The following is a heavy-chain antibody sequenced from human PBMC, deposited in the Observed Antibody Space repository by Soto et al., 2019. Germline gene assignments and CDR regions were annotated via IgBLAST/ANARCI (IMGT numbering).Heavy chain of an antibody. J-gene: IGHJ4*02. CDR2: IYWDEDK. V-gene: IGHV2-5*02. CDR1: GFSLSTPSLVG. D-gene: IGHD4-17*01. Sequence: QITLKESGPTLVKPTQTLTLTCTFSGFSLSTPSLVGVGWIRQTPAKALEWLAFIYWDEDKPYSPSLKSRLTITKDTSEDQVVLLMTSMDPVYTATYYCAHILGIRDYYEGFDYCGQGALVTVSS. CDR3: AHILGIRDYYEGFDY.